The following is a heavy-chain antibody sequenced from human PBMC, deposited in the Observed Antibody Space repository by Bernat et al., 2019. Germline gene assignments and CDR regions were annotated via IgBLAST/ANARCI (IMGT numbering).Heavy chain of an antibody. V-gene: IGHV3-30-3*01. D-gene: IGHD2-8*01. CDR3: ASIVLMVYATDTAFDI. Sequence: QVQLVESGGGVVQPGRSLRLSCAASGFTFSSYAMHWVRQAPGNGLEWVAVISYDGSNKYYADSVKGRFTISRDNYKNTLYLQMNSLRAEDTAVYYCASIVLMVYATDTAFDIWGQGTMVTVSS. CDR2: ISYDGSNK. J-gene: IGHJ3*02. CDR1: GFTFSSYA.